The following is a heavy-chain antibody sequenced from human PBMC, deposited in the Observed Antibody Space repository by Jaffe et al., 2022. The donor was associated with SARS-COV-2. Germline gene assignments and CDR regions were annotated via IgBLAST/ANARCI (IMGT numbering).Heavy chain of an antibody. V-gene: IGHV7-4-1*02. CDR2: INTNTGRS. J-gene: IGHJ4*02. D-gene: IGHD3-22*01. CDR1: RYTFTSFA. CDR3: TREGHNYFDSGGSGEFDL. Sequence: QDQLVQSGSELQKPGASVRISCKASRYTFTSFAVNWVRQAPGQGLEWMGWINTNTGRSTYAQDFRGRFVFSVDTSITTAYLQISSLKAEDTAVYYCTREGHNYFDSGGSGEFDLWGQGTLVTVSS.